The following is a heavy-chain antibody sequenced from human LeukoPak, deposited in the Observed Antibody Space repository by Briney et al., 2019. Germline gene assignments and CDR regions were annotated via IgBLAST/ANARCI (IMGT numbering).Heavy chain of an antibody. J-gene: IGHJ5*02. CDR2: INPNSGDT. CDR3: ARARSSSGWYNWFDP. V-gene: IGHV1-2*02. D-gene: IGHD6-19*01. Sequence: ASVKVSCKASGYTFTGYYMHWVRQAPGQGLEWMGWINPNSGDTNYAQKFQGRVTMTRDTSISTAYMELSRLRSDDTAVYYCARARSSSGWYNWFDPWGQGTLVTVSS. CDR1: GYTFTGYY.